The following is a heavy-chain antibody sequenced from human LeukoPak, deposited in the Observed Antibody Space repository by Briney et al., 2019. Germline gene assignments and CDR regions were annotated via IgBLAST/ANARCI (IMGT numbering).Heavy chain of an antibody. V-gene: IGHV1-2*06. Sequence: ASVKVSCKTSGYTFTNYYIHWVRQAPGQGLEWMGRIDPNTGGTKSAKNFQGRVTMTRDTSISTAYMALSGLRSDDTAVYYCASIYVIVGTTLGYWGQGTLVTVSS. CDR1: GYTFTNYY. CDR3: ASIYVIVGTTLGY. CDR2: IDPNTGGT. J-gene: IGHJ4*02. D-gene: IGHD1-7*01.